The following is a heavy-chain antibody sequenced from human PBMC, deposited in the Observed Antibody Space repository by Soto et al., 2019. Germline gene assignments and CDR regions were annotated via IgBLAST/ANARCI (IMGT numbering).Heavy chain of an antibody. J-gene: IGHJ4*02. Sequence: LRLSCAASGFSFSDYYMSWIRQAPGKGLEWVSYIRSTDNTRYYADSVKGRFTISRDNAKNSLYLQMNSLRAEDTAVYYCARGNALYDYWGQGTLVTVSS. CDR1: GFSFSDYY. V-gene: IGHV3-11*01. CDR2: IRSTDNTR. D-gene: IGHD2-2*01. CDR3: ARGNALYDY.